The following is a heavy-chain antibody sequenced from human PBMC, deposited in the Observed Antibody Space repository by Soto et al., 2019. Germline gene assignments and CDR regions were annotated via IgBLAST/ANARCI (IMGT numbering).Heavy chain of an antibody. CDR3: VRMASSGTLNWFDP. Sequence: SXKVSFKASESAXIIYDGRLGRQATGQGLEWRGWMNPNSGNTGYALKFQGRVSMTRNTSIYTVYLELSSLASHDTAVYYCVRMASSGTLNWFDPWGQATLGTVS. CDR1: ESAXIIYD. J-gene: IGHJ5*02. V-gene: IGHV1-8*01. CDR2: MNPNSGNT. D-gene: IGHD1-1*01.